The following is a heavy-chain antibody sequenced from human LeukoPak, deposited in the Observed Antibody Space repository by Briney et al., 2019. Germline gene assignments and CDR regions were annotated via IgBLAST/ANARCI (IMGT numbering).Heavy chain of an antibody. Sequence: ASVKVSCKASGYTFTSCDINWVRQATGQGLEWMGWINPNSGGTNYAQKFQGRVTMTRDTSISTAYMELSRLRSDDTAVYYCARVVVVPAAIGHFDYWGQGTLVTVSS. D-gene: IGHD2-2*01. CDR2: INPNSGGT. V-gene: IGHV1-2*02. CDR3: ARVVVVPAAIGHFDY. CDR1: GYTFTSCD. J-gene: IGHJ4*02.